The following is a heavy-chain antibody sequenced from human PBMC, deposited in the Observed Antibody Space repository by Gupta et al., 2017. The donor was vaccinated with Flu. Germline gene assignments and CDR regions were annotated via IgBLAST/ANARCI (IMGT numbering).Heavy chain of an antibody. CDR2: INHSGST. V-gene: IGHV4-34*01. D-gene: IGHD3-3*01. CDR1: GGFFSGYY. CDR3: ARVRLYDFWSGSPYYFDY. J-gene: IGHJ4*02. Sequence: QVQLQQWGAGLLKPSETLSLTCAVYGGFFSGYYWRWIRQPPGKGLEWIGEINHSGSTNYNPSLKSRVTISVDTSKNQFSLKLSSVTAADTAVYYCARVRLYDFWSGSPYYFDYWGQGTLVTVSS.